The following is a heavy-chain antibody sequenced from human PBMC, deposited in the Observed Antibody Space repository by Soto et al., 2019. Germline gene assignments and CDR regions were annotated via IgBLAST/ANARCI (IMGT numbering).Heavy chain of an antibody. CDR2: ISAYNGNT. CDR1: GYTFTSYG. Sequence: GASVKVSCKASGYTFTSYGISWLRQAPGQGLEWMGWISAYNGNTNYAQKLQGRVTMTTDTSTSTAYMELRSLRSDDTAVYYCARGETAMVTGDYYYYGMDVWGQGTTVTAP. D-gene: IGHD5-18*01. J-gene: IGHJ6*02. CDR3: ARGETAMVTGDYYYYGMDV. V-gene: IGHV1-18*04.